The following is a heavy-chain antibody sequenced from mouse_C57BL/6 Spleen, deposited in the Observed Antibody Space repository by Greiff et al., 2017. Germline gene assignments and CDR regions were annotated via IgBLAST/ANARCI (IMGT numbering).Heavy chain of an antibody. CDR1: GYAFSSYW. Sequence: VQLQQSGAELVKPGASVKISCKASGYAFSSYWMNWVKQRPGKGLEWIGQIYPGDGDTNYNGKFKGKATLTADKSSSTAYMQLSSLTSEDSAVYFCARRIYYEYDGYFDYWGQGTTLTVSS. V-gene: IGHV1-80*01. J-gene: IGHJ2*01. CDR3: ARRIYYEYDGYFDY. CDR2: IYPGDGDT. D-gene: IGHD2-4*01.